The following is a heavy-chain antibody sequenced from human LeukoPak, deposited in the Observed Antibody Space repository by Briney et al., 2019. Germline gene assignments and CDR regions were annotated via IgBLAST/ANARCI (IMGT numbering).Heavy chain of an antibody. Sequence: HPGGSLRLSCAASGSTFSSYAMSWVRQAPGKGLEWVSAISGSGGSTYYADSVKGRFTISRDNSKNTLYLQMNSLRAEDTAVYYCAKFTWGREPARHWGQGTLVTVSS. CDR3: AKFTWGREPARH. D-gene: IGHD1-14*01. J-gene: IGHJ4*02. V-gene: IGHV3-23*01. CDR1: GSTFSSYA. CDR2: ISGSGGST.